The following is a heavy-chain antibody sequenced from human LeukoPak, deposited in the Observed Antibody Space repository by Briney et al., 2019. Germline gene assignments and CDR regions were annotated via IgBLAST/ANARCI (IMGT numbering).Heavy chain of an antibody. CDR2: IYYSGST. Sequence: SETLSLTCTVSGGSISSYYWSWIRQPPGKGLEWIGYIYYSGSTNYNPSLKSRVTMSVDTSKNQFSLKLSSATAADTAVYYCAREGASGWYEHRYDYWGQGTLVTVSS. V-gene: IGHV4-59*12. CDR3: AREGASGWYEHRYDY. CDR1: GGSISSYY. J-gene: IGHJ4*02. D-gene: IGHD6-19*01.